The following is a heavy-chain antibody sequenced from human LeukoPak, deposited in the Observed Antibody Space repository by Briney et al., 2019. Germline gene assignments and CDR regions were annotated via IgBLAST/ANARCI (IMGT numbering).Heavy chain of an antibody. CDR3: ARDLPSVHAVSQQLARNY. J-gene: IGHJ4*02. CDR1: GFTVSSNY. Sequence: TGGSLRLSCATSGFTVSSNYMSWVRQAPGKGLEWVSVIYSGGSTYYADSVKGRFTISRDNSKNTLYLQMYSLRAEDTAVYYCARDLPSVHAVSQQLARNYWGQGTLVTVSS. V-gene: IGHV3-66*01. CDR2: IYSGGST. D-gene: IGHD6-13*01.